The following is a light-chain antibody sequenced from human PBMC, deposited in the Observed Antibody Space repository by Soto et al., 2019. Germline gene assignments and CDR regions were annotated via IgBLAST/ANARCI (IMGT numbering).Light chain of an antibody. CDR2: DAS. Sequence: IQMTQSPSTLSASLGDRVTITCRACQSISSWLAWYQQKPGKAPKLLIYDASSLESGVPSRFSGSGSGTEFTLTISSLQPDDFATYYCQQYNSYSPAFGQGTKVDI. V-gene: IGKV1-5*01. CDR3: QQYNSYSPA. CDR1: QSISSW. J-gene: IGKJ1*01.